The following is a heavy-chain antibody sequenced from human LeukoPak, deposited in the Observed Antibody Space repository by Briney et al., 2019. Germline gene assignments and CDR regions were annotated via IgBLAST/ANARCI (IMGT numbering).Heavy chain of an antibody. V-gene: IGHV4-59*08. D-gene: IGHD5-24*01. Sequence: SETLSLTCTVSGGSITNYYWSWIRQPPGKGLEWIGYIYYSGSTNYNPSPKSRVTISVDTSKNQFSLKLSSVTAADTAVYYCARGARAGYNLEPLDYWGQGTLVTVSS. CDR3: ARGARAGYNLEPLDY. CDR2: IYYSGST. J-gene: IGHJ4*02. CDR1: GGSITNYY.